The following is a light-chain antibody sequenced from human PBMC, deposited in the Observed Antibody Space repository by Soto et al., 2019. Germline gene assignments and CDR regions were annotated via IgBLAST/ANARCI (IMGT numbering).Light chain of an antibody. V-gene: IGLV2-14*03. Sequence: QSALTQPASVSGSPGQSITISCTGTSSDVGGYNYVSWYQHHPGKAPKLMIYDVSNRPSGVSNRFSGSKSGNTASLTISGLQPEDEADYYCSSYTTSNTRQIVFGTGTRSAS. J-gene: IGLJ1*01. CDR2: DVS. CDR1: SSDVGGYNY. CDR3: SSYTTSNTRQIV.